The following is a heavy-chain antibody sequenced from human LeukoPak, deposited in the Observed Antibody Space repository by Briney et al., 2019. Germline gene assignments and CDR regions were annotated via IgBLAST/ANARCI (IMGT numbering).Heavy chain of an antibody. J-gene: IGHJ4*02. V-gene: IGHV1-2*06. CDR3: ARARAPGIAAAGSDY. D-gene: IGHD6-13*01. Sequence: ASVKVSCKASGYTFTGYYMHWVRQAPGQGLEWIGRINPNSGGTNYAQKFQGRVTMTRDTSISTTYMELSRLRSDDTAVYYCARARAPGIAAAGSDYWGQGTLVTVSS. CDR2: INPNSGGT. CDR1: GYTFTGYY.